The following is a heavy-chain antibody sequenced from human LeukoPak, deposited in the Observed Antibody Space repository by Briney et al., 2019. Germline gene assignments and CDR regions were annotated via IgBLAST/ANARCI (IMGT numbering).Heavy chain of an antibody. CDR1: GGSISSGGYY. CDR2: IYHSGST. V-gene: IGHV4-30-2*01. Sequence: SETLSLTCTVSGGSISSGGYYWSWIRQPPGKGLEWIGYIYHSGSTYYNPSLKSRVTISVYRSKNQFSLKLSSVTAADTAVYYCASNGNLIVTGSSWYYFDYWGQGTLVTVSS. CDR3: ASNGNLIVTGSSWYYFDY. J-gene: IGHJ4*02. D-gene: IGHD6-13*01.